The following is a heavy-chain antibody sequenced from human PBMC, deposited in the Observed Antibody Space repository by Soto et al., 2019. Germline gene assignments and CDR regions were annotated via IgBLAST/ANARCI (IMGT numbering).Heavy chain of an antibody. D-gene: IGHD1-1*01. CDR3: ASHDPGARFDP. Sequence: QAQLVQSGAEVKKPGASVKVSCKAPRYIFTAYFMHWVRQAPGQGLEWLGWINPNNGATHYGLSFQGRVTMTRDTSISTAYMELSSLRSDDTAVYYCASHDPGARFDPWGQGTLVIVSS. V-gene: IGHV1-2*02. CDR1: RYIFTAYF. CDR2: INPNNGAT. J-gene: IGHJ5*02.